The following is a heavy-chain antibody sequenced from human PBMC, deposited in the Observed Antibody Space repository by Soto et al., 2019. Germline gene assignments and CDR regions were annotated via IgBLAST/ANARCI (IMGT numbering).Heavy chain of an antibody. CDR3: ARDYRYYGSGSDMGYYYYYGMDV. D-gene: IGHD3-10*01. CDR1: GFTVSSNY. J-gene: IGHJ6*02. V-gene: IGHV3-66*01. Sequence: GGSLRLSCAASGFTVSSNYMSWVRQAPGKGLEWVSVIHSDGSTYYADSVKGRFTISRDNSKNTLYLQMNSLRAEDTAVYYCARDYRYYGSGSDMGYYYYYGMDVWGQGTTVTVSS. CDR2: IHSDGST.